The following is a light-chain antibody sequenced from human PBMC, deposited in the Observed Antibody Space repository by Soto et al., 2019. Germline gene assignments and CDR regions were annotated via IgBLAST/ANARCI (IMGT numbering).Light chain of an antibody. J-gene: IGKJ1*01. CDR3: QQYNGYWT. Sequence: DIQITQSPSTLSASLGDRFTITSRASQRFSDSLAWYQQKPGKAPKLLIYEASSLKSGVPSRFSGSRSGTEYTLTISSLQPDDFATYYCQQYNGYWTFGQGTKVEIK. CDR1: QRFSDS. V-gene: IGKV1-5*03. CDR2: EAS.